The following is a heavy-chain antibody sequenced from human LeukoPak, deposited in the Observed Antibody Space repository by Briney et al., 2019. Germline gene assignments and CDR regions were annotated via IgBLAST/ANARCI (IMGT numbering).Heavy chain of an antibody. J-gene: IGHJ4*02. CDR1: GFTVSDNS. V-gene: IGHV3-53*01. CDR3: ARRAGAYSHPYDY. CDR2: IYYDDRT. Sequence: GGSLRLSCTVSGFTVSDNSMSWVRQAPGKGLEWVSFIYYDDRTHYSDSVKGRFTISRDNSKNTLYLQMNSLRAEDTAVYYCARRAGAYSHPYDYWGRGTLVTVSS. D-gene: IGHD4/OR15-4a*01.